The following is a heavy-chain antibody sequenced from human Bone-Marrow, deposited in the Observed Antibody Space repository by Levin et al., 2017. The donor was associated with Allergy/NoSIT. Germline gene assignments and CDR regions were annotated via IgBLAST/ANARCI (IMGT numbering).Heavy chain of an antibody. CDR2: VYPSDSDT. Sequence: ASVKVSCKGSGFWFASHWIGWVRQMPGRGLEWMGIVYPSDSDTRYSPSFQGQVTMSADKSISTVYLHWNTLKASGTATYNCARRYGFSGYDWAFDFWGQGTVVTVSS. CDR1: GFWFASHW. CDR3: ARRYGFSGYDWAFDF. D-gene: IGHD5-12*01. V-gene: IGHV5-51*01. J-gene: IGHJ3*01.